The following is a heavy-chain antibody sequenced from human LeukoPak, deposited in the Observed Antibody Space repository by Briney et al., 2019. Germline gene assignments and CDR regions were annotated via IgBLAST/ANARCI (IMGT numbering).Heavy chain of an antibody. CDR2: IYYSGTT. CDR1: GGSISSSSYY. J-gene: IGHJ3*02. Sequence: PSETLSLTCTVSGGSISSSSYYWGWIRQPPGKGLEWIGTIYYSGTTYYNLSLKSRVTISADTSKNQFSLKLSSVTAADTAVYYCARHTSHYSFDIWGQGTMVTVSS. CDR3: ARHTSHYSFDI. D-gene: IGHD2-2*01. V-gene: IGHV4-39*01.